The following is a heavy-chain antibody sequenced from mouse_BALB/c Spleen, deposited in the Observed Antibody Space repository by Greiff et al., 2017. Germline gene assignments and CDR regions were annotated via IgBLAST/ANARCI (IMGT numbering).Heavy chain of an antibody. V-gene: IGHV5-9-3*01. D-gene: IGHD1-1*02. CDR2: ISSGGSYT. Sequence: EVQLVESGGGLVKPGGSLKLSCAASGFTFSSYAMSWVRQTPEKRLEWVATISSGGSYTYYPDSVKGRFTISRDNAKNTLYLQMSSLRSEDTAMYYCARRGGNGAWLAYWGQGTLVTVSA. CDR3: ARRGGNGAWLAY. CDR1: GFTFSSYA. J-gene: IGHJ3*01.